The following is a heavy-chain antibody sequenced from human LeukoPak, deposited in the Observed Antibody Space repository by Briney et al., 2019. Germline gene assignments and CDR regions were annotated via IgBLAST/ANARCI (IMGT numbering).Heavy chain of an antibody. D-gene: IGHD3-16*01. CDR3: AKDVTGGGMAFYFDY. J-gene: IGHJ4*02. CDR1: GFTFSSYG. V-gene: IGHV3-33*06. CDR2: IWYDGSNK. Sequence: PGRSLRLSCAASGFTFSSYGMHWVRQPPGKGLEWVAVIWYDGSNKYYADSVKGRFTISRDNSKNTLYLQMNSLRDEETAVYYCAKDVTGGGMAFYFDYWGQGTLVTVSS.